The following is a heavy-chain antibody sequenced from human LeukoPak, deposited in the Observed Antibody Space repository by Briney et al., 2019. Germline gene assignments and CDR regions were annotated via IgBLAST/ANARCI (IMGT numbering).Heavy chain of an antibody. Sequence: PGGSLRLSCAASGFTFSSYAMSWVRQAPGKGLEWVSAIGGSGVNTYYADSAKGRFTISRDNAKNSLYLQMNSLRAEDTAVYYGARDHTVGRWPTHFDYWGQGTLVTVSS. CDR3: ARDHTVGRWPTHFDY. J-gene: IGHJ4*02. D-gene: IGHD3-16*01. CDR2: IGGSGVNT. V-gene: IGHV3-23*01. CDR1: GFTFSSYA.